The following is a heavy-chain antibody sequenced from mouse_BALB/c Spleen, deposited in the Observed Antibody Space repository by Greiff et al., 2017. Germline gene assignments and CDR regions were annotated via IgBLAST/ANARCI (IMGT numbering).Heavy chain of an antibody. CDR2: IWGDGST. D-gene: IGHD1-1*01. J-gene: IGHJ4*01. V-gene: IGHV2-6-7*01. Sequence: QVQLKESGPGLVAPSQSLSITCTVSGFSLTGYGVNWVRQPPGKGLEWLGMIWGDGSTDYNSALKSRLSISKDNSKSQVFLKMNSLQTDDTARYYCARVTVEDAMDYWGQGTSVTVSA. CDR3: ARVTVEDAMDY. CDR1: GFSLTGYG.